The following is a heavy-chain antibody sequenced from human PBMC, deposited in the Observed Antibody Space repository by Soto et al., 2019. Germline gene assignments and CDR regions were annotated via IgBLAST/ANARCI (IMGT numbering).Heavy chain of an antibody. J-gene: IGHJ6*02. D-gene: IGHD3-22*01. CDR3: ARDAGYYYDSSGGYYYGMDV. V-gene: IGHV1-2*02. CDR2: INPNSGGT. Sequence: GASVKVSCKASGYTFTGYYMRWVRQAPGQGLEWMGWINPNSGGTNYAQKFQGRVTMTRDTSISTAYMELSRLRSDDTAVYYCARDAGYYYDSSGGYYYGMDVWGQGTTVTVSS. CDR1: GYTFTGYY.